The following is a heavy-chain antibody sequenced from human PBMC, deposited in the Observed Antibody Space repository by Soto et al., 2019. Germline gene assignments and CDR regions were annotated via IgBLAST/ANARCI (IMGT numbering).Heavy chain of an antibody. CDR2: ISAYNGNT. CDR3: ARVEWYYDSSGYSFDI. CDR1: GYTFTSYG. Sequence: VSVKVSCKASGYTFTSYGISWVRQAPGQGLEWMGWISAYNGNTNYAQKLQGRVTMTTDTSTSTAYMELRSLRSDDTAVYYCARVEWYYDSSGYSFDIWGQGTMVTVSS. D-gene: IGHD3-22*01. J-gene: IGHJ3*02. V-gene: IGHV1-18*01.